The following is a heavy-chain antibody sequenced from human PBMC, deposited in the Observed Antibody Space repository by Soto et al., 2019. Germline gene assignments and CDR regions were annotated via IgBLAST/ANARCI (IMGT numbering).Heavy chain of an antibody. CDR1: GIVFSDY. CDR2: ISGSGRTI. V-gene: IGHV3-11*01. CDR3: ARLPFPWGWFDP. J-gene: IGHJ5*02. D-gene: IGHD3-16*01. Sequence: QVQLVESGGGLVKPGGSLRLSCAASGIVFSDYMSWVRQAPGKGLEWRSYISGSGRTIYSADSVKGRFTISRDNATNSLYLQMNNVRTEDTAAYYCARLPFPWGWFDPWGQGTLVTVSS.